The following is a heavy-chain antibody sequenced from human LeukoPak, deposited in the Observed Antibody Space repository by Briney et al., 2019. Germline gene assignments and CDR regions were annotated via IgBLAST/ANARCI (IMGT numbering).Heavy chain of an antibody. CDR2: IYYSGST. Sequence: SETLSLTCTVSGGSISSSSYYWGWIRQPPGKGLEWIGSIYYSGSTYYNPSLKSRVTISVDTSKNQFSLKLSSVTAADTAVYYCARDPSYDYVWGSYRPKSFSFDYWGQGTLVTVSS. CDR1: GGSISSSSYY. CDR3: ARDPSYDYVWGSYRPKSFSFDY. D-gene: IGHD3-16*02. V-gene: IGHV4-39*07. J-gene: IGHJ4*02.